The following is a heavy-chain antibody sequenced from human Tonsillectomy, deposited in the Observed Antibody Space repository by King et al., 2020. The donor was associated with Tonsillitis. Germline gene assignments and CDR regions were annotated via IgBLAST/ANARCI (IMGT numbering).Heavy chain of an antibody. J-gene: IGHJ2*01. CDR2: IIPVFGTT. CDR1: GGTFSSYT. D-gene: IGHD3-16*01. Sequence: QLVQSGAEVMKPGSSVKVSCKASGGTFSSYTFTWLRQAPGQGLEWVGGIIPVFGTTHYAQTFQGRVTITADESTTTAYMELSSLRSEDTAVYYCAIGLIKSSSSYWYFALWGRRTLVTVSS. CDR3: AIGLIKSSSSYWYFAL. V-gene: IGHV1-69*12.